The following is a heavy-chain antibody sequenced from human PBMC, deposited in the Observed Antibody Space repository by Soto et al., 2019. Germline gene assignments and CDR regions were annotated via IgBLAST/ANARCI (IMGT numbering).Heavy chain of an antibody. Sequence: QVQLVQSGAEVKKPGASVKVSCKASGYTFTGYYMHWVRQAPGQGLEWMGWINPNSGGTNYAQKFQGRVTMTRDTSISTAYLELSRLRSDDTAVYYCAREHCSGGSCYRWFDTWGKGTLVTVSS. CDR1: GYTFTGYY. CDR3: AREHCSGGSCYRWFDT. D-gene: IGHD2-15*01. CDR2: INPNSGGT. J-gene: IGHJ5*02. V-gene: IGHV1-2*02.